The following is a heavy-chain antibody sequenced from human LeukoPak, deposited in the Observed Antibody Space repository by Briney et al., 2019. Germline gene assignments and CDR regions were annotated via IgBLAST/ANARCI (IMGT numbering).Heavy chain of an antibody. CDR3: ARIGDDILTGPLFDY. V-gene: IGHV4-30-4*01. Sequence: SQTLSLTCTVSGGSISSGDYYWSWIRQPPGKGLEWIGYIYYSGSTYYNPSLKSRVTISVDTSKNQFSLKLSSVTAADTAVYYCARIGDDILTGPLFDYWGQGTLVTVSS. D-gene: IGHD3-9*01. J-gene: IGHJ4*02. CDR1: GGSISSGDYY. CDR2: IYYSGST.